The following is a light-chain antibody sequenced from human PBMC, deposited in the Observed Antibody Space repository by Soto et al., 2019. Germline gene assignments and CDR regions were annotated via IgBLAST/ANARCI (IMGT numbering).Light chain of an antibody. CDR1: SSDVGGYNY. CDR3: YSYAGSHNV. CDR2: EVN. V-gene: IGLV2-8*01. J-gene: IGLJ1*01. Sequence: QSALTQPPSASGSPGQSVTISCTGTSSDVGGYNYVSWYQQHPGRAPRLMIYEVNKRPSGVPDRFSGSKPGDTASLTGSGLQAEDEADYSCYSYAGSHNVFGTGTKLTVL.